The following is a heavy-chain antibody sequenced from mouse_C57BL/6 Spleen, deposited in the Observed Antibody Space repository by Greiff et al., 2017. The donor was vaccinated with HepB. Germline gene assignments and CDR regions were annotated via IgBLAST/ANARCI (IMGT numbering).Heavy chain of an antibody. CDR1: GYTFTSYG. D-gene: IGHD1-1*01. Sequence: QVQLQQSGAELARPGASVKLSCKASGYTFTSYGISWVKQRTGQGLEWIGEIYPRSGNTYYNEKFKGKATLTADKSSSTAYMELRSLTSEDSAVYFCARYYYGRGNWYFDVWGTGTTVTVSS. V-gene: IGHV1-81*01. CDR3: ARYYYGRGNWYFDV. J-gene: IGHJ1*03. CDR2: IYPRSGNT.